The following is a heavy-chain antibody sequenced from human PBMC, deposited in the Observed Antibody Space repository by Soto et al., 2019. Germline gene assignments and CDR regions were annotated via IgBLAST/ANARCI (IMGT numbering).Heavy chain of an antibody. D-gene: IGHD1-26*01. CDR1: GGPFSSYA. CDR3: ARVGSGPAGY. J-gene: IGHJ4*02. CDR2: IIPIFGTA. V-gene: IGHV1-69*13. Sequence: SVKVCFKAYGGPFSSYAISLVRQAPGQGLEWMGGIIPIFGTANYAQKFQGRVTITADESTRTAYMELSSLRSEDTAVYYCARVGSGPAGYWGQGTMVTVSS.